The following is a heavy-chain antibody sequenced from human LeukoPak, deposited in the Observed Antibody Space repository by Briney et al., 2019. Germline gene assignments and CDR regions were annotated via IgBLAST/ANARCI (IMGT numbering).Heavy chain of an antibody. CDR1: GGSISSGGYY. V-gene: IGHV4-61*08. CDR2: IYYSGST. J-gene: IGHJ3*02. Sequence: PSETLSLTCTVSGGSISSGGYYWSWIRQHPGKGLEWIGYIYYSGSTNYNPSLKSRVTISVDTSKNQFSLKLSSVTAADTAVYYCARGHVDTAMALPRAFDIWGQGTMVTVSS. D-gene: IGHD5-18*01. CDR3: ARGHVDTAMALPRAFDI.